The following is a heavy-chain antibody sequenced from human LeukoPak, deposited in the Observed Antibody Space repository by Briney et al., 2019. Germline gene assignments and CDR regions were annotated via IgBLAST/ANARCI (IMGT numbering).Heavy chain of an antibody. Sequence: PGGFLRLSCAASGFTLSSHWMTWVRQAPGKGLEWVANINQDASARYYVASVRGRFTISRDNARSSINLQMNSLRVEDTAVYYCARWDIRGTAHQLDYWGQGTLVTVSS. D-gene: IGHD5-12*01. V-gene: IGHV3-7*01. J-gene: IGHJ4*02. CDR2: INQDASAR. CDR1: GFTLSSHW. CDR3: ARWDIRGTAHQLDY.